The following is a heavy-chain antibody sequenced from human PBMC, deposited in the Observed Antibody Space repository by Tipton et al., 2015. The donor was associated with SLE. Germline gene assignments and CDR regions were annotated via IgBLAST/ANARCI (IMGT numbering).Heavy chain of an antibody. Sequence: SLRLSCAASGFTFSGSAMHWVRQASGKGLEWVGRIRSKANSYATAYAASVKGRFTISRDDSKSTAYLQMNSLKNEDTAVYYCTRQIGAVAGTGDFDYWGQGTLVTVSS. CDR1: GFTFSGSA. CDR2: IRSKANSYAT. J-gene: IGHJ4*02. D-gene: IGHD6-19*01. V-gene: IGHV3-73*01. CDR3: TRQIGAVAGTGDFDY.